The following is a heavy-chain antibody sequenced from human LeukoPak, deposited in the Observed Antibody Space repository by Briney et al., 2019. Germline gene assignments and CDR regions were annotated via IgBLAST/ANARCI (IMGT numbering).Heavy chain of an antibody. Sequence: ASVKVSCKASGYTFTSYDINWVRQATGQGLEWMGWMNPNSGNTGYAQKFQGRVTMTRNTSISTAYMELSSLRSEDTAVYYCARVRGISRGRYFDYWGQGTLVTVSS. D-gene: IGHD6-13*01. J-gene: IGHJ4*02. CDR3: ARVRGISRGRYFDY. V-gene: IGHV1-8*01. CDR2: MNPNSGNT. CDR1: GYTFTSYD.